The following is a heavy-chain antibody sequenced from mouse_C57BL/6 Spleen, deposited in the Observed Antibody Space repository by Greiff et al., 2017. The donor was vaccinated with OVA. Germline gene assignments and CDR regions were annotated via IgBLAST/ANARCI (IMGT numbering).Heavy chain of an antibody. CDR2: ISSGSSTI. Sequence: DVKLVESGGGLVKPGGSLKLSCAASGFTFSDYGMHWVRQAPEKGLEWVAYISSGSSTIYYADTVKGRFTISRDNAKNTLFLQMTSLRSEDTAMYYCARGIWITEVDYWGQGTTLTVSS. D-gene: IGHD1-1*01. V-gene: IGHV5-17*01. CDR3: ARGIWITEVDY. CDR1: GFTFSDYG. J-gene: IGHJ2*01.